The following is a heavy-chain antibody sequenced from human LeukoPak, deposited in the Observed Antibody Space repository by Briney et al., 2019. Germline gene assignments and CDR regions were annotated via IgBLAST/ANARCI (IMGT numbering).Heavy chain of an antibody. CDR2: INHSGSI. CDR1: GGPFSGYY. Sequence: SETLSLTCAVYGGPFSGYYWSWIRQPPGKGLEWIGEINHSGSINYNPSLKSRVTISVDTSKNQFSLKLSSVTAADTAVYYCARVRGWFGPDYWGQGTLVTVSS. V-gene: IGHV4-34*01. J-gene: IGHJ4*02. D-gene: IGHD6-19*01. CDR3: ARVRGWFGPDY.